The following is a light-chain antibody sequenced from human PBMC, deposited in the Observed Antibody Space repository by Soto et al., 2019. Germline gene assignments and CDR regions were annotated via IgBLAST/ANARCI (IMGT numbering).Light chain of an antibody. CDR3: QQYGSSPPYP. CDR1: QSVTSIY. CDR2: GAS. J-gene: IGKJ5*01. Sequence: EIVLTQSPGTLSLSPGERATLSCRASQSVTSIYLAWYQQKPGQAPRLLIFGASNRATGIPDRFSGSGSGTDFTLTITRLEPEDFAVYYCQQYGSSPPYPFGRGTRLEIK. V-gene: IGKV3-20*01.